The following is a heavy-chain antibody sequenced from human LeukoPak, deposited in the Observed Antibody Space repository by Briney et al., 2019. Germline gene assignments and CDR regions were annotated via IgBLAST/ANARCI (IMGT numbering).Heavy chain of an antibody. CDR1: GFTFSSYA. D-gene: IGHD4-17*01. CDR3: AKEKVPTVTTGSFGY. CDR2: ISGSGGSR. J-gene: IGHJ4*02. V-gene: IGHV3-23*01. Sequence: QPGGSLRLSCAASGFTFSSYAMSWVRQAPGKGLEWVSAISGSGGSRYYADSVKGLFTISRDNSKNTLYLQMNSLRAEDTAVYYCAKEKVPTVTTGSFGYWGQGTLVTVSS.